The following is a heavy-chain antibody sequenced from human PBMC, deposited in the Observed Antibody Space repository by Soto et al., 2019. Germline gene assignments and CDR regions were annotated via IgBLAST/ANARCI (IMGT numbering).Heavy chain of an antibody. J-gene: IGHJ6*03. D-gene: IGHD3-3*01. Sequence: QVQLVESGGGLVKPGGSLRLSCAAYGFTFSDYYMSWIRQAPGKGLEWVSYISSSGSTIYYADSVKGRFTISRDNAKNSLYLQMNSLRAEDTAVYYCARTRVGNFWSGPFYYYYYMDVWGKGTTVTVSS. V-gene: IGHV3-11*01. CDR2: ISSSGSTI. CDR1: GFTFSDYY. CDR3: ARTRVGNFWSGPFYYYYYMDV.